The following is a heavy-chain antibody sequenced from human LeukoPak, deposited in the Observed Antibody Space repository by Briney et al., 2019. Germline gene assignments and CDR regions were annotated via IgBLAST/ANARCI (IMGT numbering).Heavy chain of an antibody. CDR3: XXXXXXXXXXXXXXNFDY. Sequence: PSETLSLTCTVSGGSISSGGYYWSWIRQHPGKGLEWIGYIYYSGSTYYNPSLKSRVTISVDTSKNQFSLKLSSVTAADSAVYYXXXXXXXXXXXXXXXNFDYWGQGTLVTVSS. CDR2: IYYSGST. CDR1: GGSISSGGYY. V-gene: IGHV4-31*03. J-gene: IGHJ4*02.